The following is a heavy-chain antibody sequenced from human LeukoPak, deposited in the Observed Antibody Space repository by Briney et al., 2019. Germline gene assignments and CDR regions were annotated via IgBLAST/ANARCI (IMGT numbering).Heavy chain of an antibody. Sequence: GGSLRLSCAASGFTFSSYAMYWVRQAPGKGLEWVSAISGSGGSTYYADSVKGRFTISRDNSKNTLYLQMNSLRAEDTAVYYCAKIKAVAGTVYGMDVWGQGTTVTVSS. D-gene: IGHD6-19*01. V-gene: IGHV3-23*01. CDR1: GFTFSSYA. J-gene: IGHJ6*02. CDR2: ISGSGGST. CDR3: AKIKAVAGTVYGMDV.